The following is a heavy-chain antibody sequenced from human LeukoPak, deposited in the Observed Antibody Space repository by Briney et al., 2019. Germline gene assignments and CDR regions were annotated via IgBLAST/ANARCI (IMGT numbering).Heavy chain of an antibody. CDR2: ISSGGTT. D-gene: IGHD3-10*01. V-gene: IGHV3-53*01. CDR3: ARISTEYGSETYDAFDI. Sequence: GGSLRLSCTASELTVSTNYMNWVRQAPGKGLEWVSTISSGGTTYYEESVKGRFTISRDNSKNTVYLQMNSLRAEDTAVYYCARISTEYGSETYDAFDIWGQGTMVTVSS. J-gene: IGHJ3*02. CDR1: ELTVSTNY.